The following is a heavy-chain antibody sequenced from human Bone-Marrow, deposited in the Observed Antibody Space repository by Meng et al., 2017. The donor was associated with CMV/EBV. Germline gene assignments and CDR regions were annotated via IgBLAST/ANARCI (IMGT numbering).Heavy chain of an antibody. CDR2: ISSSSSTI. J-gene: IGHJ5*02. D-gene: IGHD3-10*01. Sequence: GESLKISCAASGFTFSSYSMNWVRQAPGKGLEWVSYISSSSSTIYYADSVKGRFTISRDNAKNSLYLQMNSLRAEDTAVYYCARGLNHKDNVLLWFGDPWAQGTLVTVSS. CDR1: GFTFSSYS. V-gene: IGHV3-48*04. CDR3: ARGLNHKDNVLLWFGDP.